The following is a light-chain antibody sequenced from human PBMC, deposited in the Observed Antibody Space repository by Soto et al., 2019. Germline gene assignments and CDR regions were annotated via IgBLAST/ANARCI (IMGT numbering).Light chain of an antibody. Sequence: DIVMTQSPDSLAVSLGERATINCKSSQNVLYSSNHKNYLAWYQQKPGQPLKLLIHWASTRESGVPARFSGNGSARDFTVTISSLTAEDVALDYCQEYYTTPVTFGPGTNVYIK. CDR1: QNVLYSSNHKNY. CDR3: QEYYTTPVT. J-gene: IGKJ3*01. V-gene: IGKV4-1*01. CDR2: WAS.